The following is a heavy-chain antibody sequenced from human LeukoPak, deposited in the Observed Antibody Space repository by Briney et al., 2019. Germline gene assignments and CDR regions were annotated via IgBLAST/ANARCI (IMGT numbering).Heavy chain of an antibody. CDR3: AADSPLTWSYGMDV. D-gene: IGHD2-21*02. CDR1: GFILTSSA. V-gene: IGHV1-58*01. Sequence: SVKVSCKASGFILTSSAVQWVRQARGQRLEWIGWIVVGSGNTNYAQKFQERVTITRDMSTSTAYMELSSLRSEDTAVYYCAADSPLTWSYGMDVWGQGTTVTVSS. J-gene: IGHJ6*02. CDR2: IVVGSGNT.